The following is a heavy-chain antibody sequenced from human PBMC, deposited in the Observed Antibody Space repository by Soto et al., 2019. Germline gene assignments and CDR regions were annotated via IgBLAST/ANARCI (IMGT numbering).Heavy chain of an antibody. J-gene: IGHJ4*02. D-gene: IGHD1-26*01. V-gene: IGHV3-7*05. CDR3: ARGGSHSSDS. CDR1: GFTFSDFW. CDR2: IKEDGSET. Sequence: EVQLVESGGNLVQPGGSLRLSCAASGFTFSDFWMSWVRRAPGRGLEWVANIKEDGSETYYVDSVEGRFTISRDNAKKSLYLQMTSLRAEDTAIYYCARGGSHSSDSWCQGALVTVSS.